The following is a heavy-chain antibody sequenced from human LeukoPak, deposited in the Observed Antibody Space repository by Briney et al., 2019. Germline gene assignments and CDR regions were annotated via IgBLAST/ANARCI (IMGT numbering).Heavy chain of an antibody. CDR3: AKDRSGWKLVYYFDY. Sequence: PGGSLRLSCAASGFTFSNAWMSWVRQAPGKGLEWVAHIKEDATESRSVDSVKGRFTISRDNSKNTLYLQMNSLRAEDTAVYYCAKDRSGWKLVYYFDYWGQGTLVTVSS. CDR1: GFTFSNAW. J-gene: IGHJ4*02. CDR2: IKEDATES. V-gene: IGHV3-7*01. D-gene: IGHD4-23*01.